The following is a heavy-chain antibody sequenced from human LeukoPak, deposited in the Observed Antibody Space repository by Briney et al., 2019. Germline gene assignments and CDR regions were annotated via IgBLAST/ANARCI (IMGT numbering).Heavy chain of an antibody. CDR1: GYTFTGYY. J-gene: IGHJ5*02. Sequence: ASVKVSCKASGYTFTGYYMHWVRQAPGQGLEWMGWINPNSGGTNYAQKFQGRVTMTRDRSISTAYMELSRLRSDDTAVYYCAREELIVVVPAATILTGWFDPWGQGTLVTVSS. V-gene: IGHV1-2*02. CDR3: AREELIVVVPAATILTGWFDP. D-gene: IGHD2-2*01. CDR2: INPNSGGT.